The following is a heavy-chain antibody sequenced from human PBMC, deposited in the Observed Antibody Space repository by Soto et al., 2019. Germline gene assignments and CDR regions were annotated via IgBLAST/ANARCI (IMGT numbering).Heavy chain of an antibody. CDR2: INIDGSGT. CDR3: ARDSYAPDV. D-gene: IGHD4-17*01. J-gene: IGHJ6*02. V-gene: IGHV3-74*03. CDR1: GFTFSNYW. Sequence: RLSCAASGFTFSNYWMHWVRQAPGKGLVWVSRINIDGSGTTYADSVKGRFTISRDNAKNTVFLEMKNLRAEDTAVYYCARDSYAPDVSGQRTRVTVCS.